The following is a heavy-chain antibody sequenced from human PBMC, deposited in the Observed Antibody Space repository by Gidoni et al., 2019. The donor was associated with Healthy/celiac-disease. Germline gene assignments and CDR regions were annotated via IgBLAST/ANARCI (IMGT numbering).Heavy chain of an antibody. V-gene: IGHV4-39*01. CDR2: IYYSGST. CDR1: GGSISSSSYY. CDR3: ARQRVVHMGAHYYYGMDV. Sequence: QLQLQESGPGLVKPSETLSLTCTVSGGSISSSSYYWGWIRQPPGKGLEWIGSIYYSGSTYYNPSLKSRVTISVDTSKNQFSLKLSSVTAADTAVYYCARQRVVHMGAHYYYGMDVWGQGTTVTVSS. J-gene: IGHJ6*02.